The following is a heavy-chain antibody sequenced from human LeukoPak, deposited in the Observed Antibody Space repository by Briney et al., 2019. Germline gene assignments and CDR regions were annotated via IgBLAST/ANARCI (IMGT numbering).Heavy chain of an antibody. J-gene: IGHJ4*02. CDR1: GYTFVSYG. V-gene: IGHV1-69*05. D-gene: IGHD7-27*01. Sequence: SVKVSCKASGYTFVSYGITWVRQAPGQGLERMGWIIPIFGTANYAQKFQGRVTITTDESTSTAYMELSSLRSEDTAVYYCARANWGFELPFDYWGQGTLVTVSS. CDR3: ARANWGFELPFDY. CDR2: IIPIFGTA.